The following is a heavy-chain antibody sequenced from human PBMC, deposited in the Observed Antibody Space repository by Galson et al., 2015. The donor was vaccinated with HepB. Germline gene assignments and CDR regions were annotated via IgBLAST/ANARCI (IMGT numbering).Heavy chain of an antibody. CDR1: GFAFGNYG. CDR2: IWKDGSNK. J-gene: IGHJ4*02. D-gene: IGHD6-13*01. Sequence: SLRLSCAASGFAFGNYGMHWVRQAPGKGPEWMALIWKDGSNKHYADSLKGRFRISRDNAQNTLFLEADSLRAEDTAVYYCAREDATITVAALEYWGQGVLVTVSS. CDR3: AREDATITVAALEY. V-gene: IGHV3-33*01.